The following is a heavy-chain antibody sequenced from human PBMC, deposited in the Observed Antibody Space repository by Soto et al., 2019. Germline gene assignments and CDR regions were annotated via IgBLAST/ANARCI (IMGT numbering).Heavy chain of an antibody. V-gene: IGHV3-30-3*01. CDR3: ARELTIFGVVKGMDV. D-gene: IGHD3-3*01. CDR2: ISYDGSNK. J-gene: IGHJ6*02. Sequence: GGSLRLSCAASGFTFSSYAMHWVRQAPGKGLEWVAVISYDGSNKYYADSVKGRFTISRDNSKNTLYLQMNSLRAEDTAVYYCARELTIFGVVKGMDVWGQGTTVTVSS. CDR1: GFTFSSYA.